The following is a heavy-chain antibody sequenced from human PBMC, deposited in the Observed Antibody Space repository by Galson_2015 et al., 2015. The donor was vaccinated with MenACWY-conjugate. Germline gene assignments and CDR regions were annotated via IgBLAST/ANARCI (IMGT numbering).Heavy chain of an antibody. CDR2: LIPLFGTT. CDR1: GGGFNTYA. Sequence: SVKVSCKASGGGFNTYAMTWVRQAPGLGLEWVGSLIPLFGTTNYAQKIQDRITISADRSTSTGYMELRSLRSEDTAVYYCVRVVDRGRRCRSGTCQSAATWGQGTLVTVSS. CDR3: VRVVDRGRRCRSGTCQSAAT. V-gene: IGHV1-69*06. J-gene: IGHJ5*02. D-gene: IGHD1-26*01.